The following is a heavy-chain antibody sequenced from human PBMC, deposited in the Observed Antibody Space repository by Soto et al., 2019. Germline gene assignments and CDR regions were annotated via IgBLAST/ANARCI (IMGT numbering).Heavy chain of an antibody. J-gene: IGHJ6*02. CDR2: IRSRANNFAT. D-gene: IGHD2-2*02. Sequence: PGGSLRLSCAASGFIFSGSAIHWVRQASGKGLEWVGRIRSRANNFATSSAASVKGRFTFSRDDLKNTAYLQMNTLKPEDTAVYYCARGQGAAIGDYYYHGMDVWGQGTTVTVSS. CDR1: GFIFSGSA. CDR3: ARGQGAAIGDYYYHGMDV. V-gene: IGHV3-73*01.